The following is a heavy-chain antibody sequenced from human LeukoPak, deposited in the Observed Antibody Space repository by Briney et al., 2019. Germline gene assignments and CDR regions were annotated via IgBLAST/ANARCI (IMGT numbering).Heavy chain of an antibody. Sequence: GASVKVSCKASGYTFTSYYMHWVRQAPGQGLEWMGIINPSGGSTSYAQKFQGRVTMTRDTSTSTVYMELSSLRSEDTAVYYCARGPRGAAPVSDYYYYYMDVWGKGITVTVSS. V-gene: IGHV1-46*01. CDR3: ARGPRGAAPVSDYYYYYMDV. J-gene: IGHJ6*03. D-gene: IGHD6-6*01. CDR1: GYTFTSYY. CDR2: INPSGGST.